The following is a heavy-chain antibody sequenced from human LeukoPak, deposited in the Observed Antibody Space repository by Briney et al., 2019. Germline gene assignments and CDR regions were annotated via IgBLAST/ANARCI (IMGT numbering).Heavy chain of an antibody. CDR2: INPNSGGT. Sequence: GASVKVSCKASGYTFTGYYMHWVRQAPGQGLEWMGWINPNSGGTNYAQKFQGRVTMTRDTSISTAYMELSRLRSDDTAVYYCARGEGSTSCSYLCYYYYYMDVWGKGTTVTISS. CDR1: GYTFTGYY. CDR3: ARGEGSTSCSYLCYYYYYMDV. J-gene: IGHJ6*03. D-gene: IGHD2-2*01. V-gene: IGHV1-2*02.